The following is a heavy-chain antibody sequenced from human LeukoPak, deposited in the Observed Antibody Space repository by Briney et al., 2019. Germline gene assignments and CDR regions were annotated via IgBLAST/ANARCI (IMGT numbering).Heavy chain of an antibody. D-gene: IGHD3-10*01. CDR3: ASGSGVGTMIPDDTFDI. CDR2: FDPEAVKT. CDR1: GNTLTELS. Sequence: ASVKVSCKVSGNTLTELSIHWVRQTPGKGLEWLGGFDPEAVKTAYAQKLQGRLTMTEDTSADTAYLVLSRLTSDDTAVYYCASGSGVGTMIPDDTFDIWGQGTVVTVSS. J-gene: IGHJ3*02. V-gene: IGHV1-24*01.